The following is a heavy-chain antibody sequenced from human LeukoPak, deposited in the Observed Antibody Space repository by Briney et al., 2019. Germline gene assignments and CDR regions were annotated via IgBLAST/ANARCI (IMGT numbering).Heavy chain of an antibody. Sequence: PGGSLRLSCAASGFTFSNYEMNWFRQAPGKGLEWVSYISSSGSNIYYADSVRGRFTISRDNAKNSLYLQMNSLRAEDTAVYYCARDPGSGLLFDYWGQGVLVAVSS. CDR3: ARDPGSGLLFDY. CDR1: GFTFSNYE. D-gene: IGHD3-10*01. J-gene: IGHJ4*02. V-gene: IGHV3-48*03. CDR2: ISSSGSNI.